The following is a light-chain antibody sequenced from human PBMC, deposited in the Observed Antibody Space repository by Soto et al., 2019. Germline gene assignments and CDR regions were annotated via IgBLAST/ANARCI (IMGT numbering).Light chain of an antibody. CDR2: DVS. J-gene: IGKJ2*02. CDR1: QSVSSY. V-gene: IGKV3-11*01. CDR3: QQRSEWPLCT. Sequence: EVILTQSPGTLSLSPGDRATLSCRASQSVSSYLAWYQQKPGQAPRRLIYDVSNRATGIPARFSGSGSGTDFTLTISSLEPADFAVYFCQQRSEWPLCTFGQGTKLEIK.